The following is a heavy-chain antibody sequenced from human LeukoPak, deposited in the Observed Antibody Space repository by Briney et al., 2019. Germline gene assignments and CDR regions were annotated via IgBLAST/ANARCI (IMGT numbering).Heavy chain of an antibody. Sequence: PGRSLRLSCAASGFTFSSYAMHWVRQAPGKGLEWVAVISYDGSNKYYADSVKGRFTISRDNSKNTLYLQMNSLRAEDTAIYYCAKGFVVVTAILYYFDYWGQGTLVTVSS. V-gene: IGHV3-30-3*01. J-gene: IGHJ4*02. CDR1: GFTFSSYA. D-gene: IGHD2-21*02. CDR3: AKGFVVVTAILYYFDY. CDR2: ISYDGSNK.